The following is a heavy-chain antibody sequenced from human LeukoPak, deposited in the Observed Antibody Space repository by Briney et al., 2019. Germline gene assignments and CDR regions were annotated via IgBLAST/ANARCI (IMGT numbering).Heavy chain of an antibody. CDR3: ARGHDYFDY. J-gene: IGHJ4*02. Sequence: PSQTLSLTCTVSGDSISSGDYYWSWIRQPPGKGLEWIGYIYYSGNTYYNPSLQSRVTISVDTSKNQFSLNLSSVTAADTAVFYCARGHDYFDYWGQGTLVTVSS. CDR2: IYYSGNT. V-gene: IGHV4-30-4*08. CDR1: GDSISSGDYY.